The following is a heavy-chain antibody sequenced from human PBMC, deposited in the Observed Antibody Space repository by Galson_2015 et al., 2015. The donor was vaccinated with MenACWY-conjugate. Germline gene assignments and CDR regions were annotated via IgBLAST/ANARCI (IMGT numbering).Heavy chain of an antibody. V-gene: IGHV5-51*01. CDR1: GYSFSTYW. D-gene: IGHD1-26*01. Sequence: QSGAEVKKPGESLTISCTGSGYSFSTYWIGWVRQMPGKGLEWMGLISPGDSNTRYSPAFQGQVTISADRSISTAYLQWNTLQASDTAIYYCARHPPGGRGMDVWGQGTTVTVSS. J-gene: IGHJ6*02. CDR2: ISPGDSNT. CDR3: ARHPPGGRGMDV.